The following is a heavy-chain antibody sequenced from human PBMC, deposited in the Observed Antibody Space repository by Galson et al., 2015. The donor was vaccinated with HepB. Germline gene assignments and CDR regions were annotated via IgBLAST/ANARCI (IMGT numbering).Heavy chain of an antibody. CDR2: IRSKAYGGTT. J-gene: IGHJ3*02. CDR3: SRRIAAAGDAFDI. V-gene: IGHV3-49*04. Sequence: SLRLSCAASGFNFVDYAMTWVRQAPGKGLEWVGFIRSKAYGGTTEYAASVEGRFTISRDDSKTIAYLQMNSLKSEDTAVYYCSRRIAAAGDAFDIWGQGTMVTVSS. CDR1: GFNFVDYA. D-gene: IGHD6-13*01.